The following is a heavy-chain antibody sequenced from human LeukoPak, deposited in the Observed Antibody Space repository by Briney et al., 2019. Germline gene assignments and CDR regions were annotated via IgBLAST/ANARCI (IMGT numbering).Heavy chain of an antibody. V-gene: IGHV3-33*01. CDR1: GATFSSYG. CDR2: IWYDGSNK. D-gene: IGHD2-2*01. J-gene: IGHJ4*02. CDR3: ALVHLFSSAIVREEPQYY. Sequence: PGRSLRLSCAASGATFSSYGMHWVRQAPGKGLEWVAVIWYDGSNKYYADSVKGRFTISRDNSKSTLYLQMNSLRAEDTAVYYCALVHLFSSAIVREEPQYYWGQGTLVTVSS.